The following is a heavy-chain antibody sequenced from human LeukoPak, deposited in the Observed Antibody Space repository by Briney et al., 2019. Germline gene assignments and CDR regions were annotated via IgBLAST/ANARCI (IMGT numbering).Heavy chain of an antibody. CDR1: GFTFISNA. CDR2: ISGSGDST. CDR3: AKAIYGPQYYGMDV. J-gene: IGHJ6*02. D-gene: IGHD4-17*01. Sequence: GGSLRLSCAASGFTFISNAMSWVRQAPGKGLEWVSAISGSGDSTYYADSVKGRFTISRGNSKNTLYLQMNSLRVEDTAVYYCAKAIYGPQYYGMDVWGQGTTVTVSS. V-gene: IGHV3-23*01.